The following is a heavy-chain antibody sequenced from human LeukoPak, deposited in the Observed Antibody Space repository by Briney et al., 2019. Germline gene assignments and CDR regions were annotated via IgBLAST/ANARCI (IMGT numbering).Heavy chain of an antibody. CDR2: IKQDGNEK. Sequence: GGSLRLSCAASGFTFTTYWMSWVRQAPGKGLEWVANIKQDGNEKYYVDSVTGRFTISRDNSKNTLYLQMNSLRAEDTAVYYCAKKGDYYGSGSYYWYYFDYWGQGTLVTVSS. J-gene: IGHJ4*02. D-gene: IGHD3-10*01. CDR3: AKKGDYYGSGSYYWYYFDY. V-gene: IGHV3-7*01. CDR1: GFTFTTYW.